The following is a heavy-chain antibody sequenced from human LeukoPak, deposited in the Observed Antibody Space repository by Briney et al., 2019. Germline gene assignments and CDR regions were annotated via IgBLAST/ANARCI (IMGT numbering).Heavy chain of an antibody. CDR3: ARVDYYYDSSGYPAFDY. D-gene: IGHD3-22*01. CDR2: INTNTGNP. Sequence: GASVTVSCTASGYTFTSYAMNWVRQAPGQGLEWMGWINTNTGNPTYAQGFTGRFVFSLDTSVSTAYLQISSLKAEDTAVYYCARVDYYYDSSGYPAFDYWGQGTLVTVSS. J-gene: IGHJ4*02. V-gene: IGHV7-4-1*02. CDR1: GYTFTSYA.